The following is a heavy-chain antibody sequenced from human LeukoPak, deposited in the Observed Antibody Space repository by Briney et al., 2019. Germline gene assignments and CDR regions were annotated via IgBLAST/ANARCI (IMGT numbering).Heavy chain of an antibody. CDR2: ISGSGGST. D-gene: IGHD6-19*01. V-gene: IGHV3-23*01. CDR3: AKERYSSGWYIDY. CDR1: GFTFSSYA. J-gene: IGHJ4*02. Sequence: PGGSLRLSCAASGFTFSSYAMSWARQAPGKGLEWVSAISGSGGSTYYADSVKGRFTISRDNSKDTLYLQMNSLRGEDTAVYYCAKERYSSGWYIDYWGQGTLVTVSS.